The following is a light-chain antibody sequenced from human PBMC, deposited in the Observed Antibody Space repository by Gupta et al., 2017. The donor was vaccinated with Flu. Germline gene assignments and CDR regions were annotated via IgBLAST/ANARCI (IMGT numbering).Light chain of an antibody. CDR1: RSISSY. J-gene: IGKJ2*01. CDR3: QQSYSTPYT. V-gene: IGKV1-39*01. CDR2: AAS. Sequence: PSSLSASVGDRVTITCRASRSISSYVNWYQQKPGKAPNLLIYAASSLQSGVPSRFSGSGSGTDSTLTISRLQPEDFATYYCQQSYSTPYTFGQGTKLEIK.